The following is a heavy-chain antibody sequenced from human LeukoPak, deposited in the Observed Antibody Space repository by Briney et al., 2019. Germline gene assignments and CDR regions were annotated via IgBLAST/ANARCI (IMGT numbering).Heavy chain of an antibody. CDR2: ISSSGSTI. V-gene: IGHV3-48*03. D-gene: IGHD2-2*01. CDR3: ARVGGCSSTSCYVDYYYGMDV. J-gene: IGHJ6*04. CDR1: GFTFSSYE. Sequence: GGSLRLSCAASGFTFSSYEMNWVRQAPGKGLEWVSYISSSGSTIYYADSVKGRFTISRDNAKNSLYLQMNSLRAEDTAVYYCARVGGCSSTSCYVDYYYGMDVWGKGTMVTVSS.